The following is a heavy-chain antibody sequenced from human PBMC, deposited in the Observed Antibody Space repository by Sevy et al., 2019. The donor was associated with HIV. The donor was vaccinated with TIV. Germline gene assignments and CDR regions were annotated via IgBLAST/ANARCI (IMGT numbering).Heavy chain of an antibody. CDR1: GGTFSSYA. V-gene: IGHV1-69*13. J-gene: IGHJ4*02. CDR3: ARVGGNYVLRFLEWFPNFDY. CDR2: IIPIFGTA. D-gene: IGHD3-3*01. Sequence: ASVKVSCKASGGTFSSYAISWVRQAPGQGLEWMGGIIPIFGTANYAQKFQGRVTITADESTSTAYMELSSLRSEDTAVYYCARVGGNYVLRFLEWFPNFDYWGQGTLVTVSS.